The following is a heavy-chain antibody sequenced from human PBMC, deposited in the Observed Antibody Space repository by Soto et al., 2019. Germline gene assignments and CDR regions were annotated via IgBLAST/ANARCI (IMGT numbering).Heavy chain of an antibody. Sequence: SETLSLTCAVYGGSFSGYYWSWIRQPRGKWLEWIGEINHSGSTNYNPSLKSRVTISVDTSKNQFSLQLSSVPAADTAVYYCASHDSSGYYFGYWGQGTLVTVS. D-gene: IGHD3-22*01. J-gene: IGHJ4*02. V-gene: IGHV4-34*01. CDR2: INHSGST. CDR1: GGSFSGYY. CDR3: ASHDSSGYYFGY.